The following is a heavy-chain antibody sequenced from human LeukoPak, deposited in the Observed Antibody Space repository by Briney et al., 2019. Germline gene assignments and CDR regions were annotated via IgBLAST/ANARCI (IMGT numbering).Heavy chain of an antibody. CDR1: GFIFDDYA. CDR2: ISWSSGSL. CDR3: ARGLGGDQGYFDL. V-gene: IGHV3-9*01. J-gene: IGHJ2*01. D-gene: IGHD3-10*01. Sequence: PGGSLRLSCAASGFIFDDYAMHWVRQAPGKGLEWVSGISWSSGSLAYADSVKGRFTISRDNAKNSLYLQMNSLRTEDTALYYCARGLGGDQGYFDLWGRGTLATVSS.